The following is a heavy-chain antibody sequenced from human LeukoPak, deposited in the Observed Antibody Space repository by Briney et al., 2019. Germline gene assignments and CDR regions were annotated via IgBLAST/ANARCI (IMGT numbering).Heavy chain of an antibody. V-gene: IGHV1-2*02. CDR3: GRGNKSFDP. CDR1: GYTFTGHS. CDR2: IKPNSGGT. J-gene: IGHJ5*02. Sequence: ASVKVSCKASGYTFTGHSMYWVRQAPGQGLEWMGWIKPNSGGTNYAQKFQGRVTMTRDTSISTAYMELSRLRSDDTAVYYCGRGNKSFDPWGQGTLVTVSS.